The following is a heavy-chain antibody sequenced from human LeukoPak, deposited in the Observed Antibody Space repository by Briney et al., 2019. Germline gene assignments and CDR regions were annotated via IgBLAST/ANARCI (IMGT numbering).Heavy chain of an antibody. D-gene: IGHD3-3*01. CDR3: AKPHEKGIWSGYPIAFDI. CDR1: GGSFSGYY. Sequence: SETLSLTCAVYGGSFSGYYWSWIRQPPGKGLGWIGEINHSGSTNYNPSLKSRVTISVDTSKNQFSLKLSSVTAADTAVYYCAKPHEKGIWSGYPIAFDIWGQGTMVTVSS. CDR2: INHSGST. V-gene: IGHV4-34*01. J-gene: IGHJ3*02.